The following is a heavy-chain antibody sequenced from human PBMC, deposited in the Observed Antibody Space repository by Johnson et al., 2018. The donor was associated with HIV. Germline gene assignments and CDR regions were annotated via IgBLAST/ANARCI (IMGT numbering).Heavy chain of an antibody. J-gene: IGHJ3*02. CDR3: ATEGGTGAFDI. D-gene: IGHD2-15*01. V-gene: IGHV3-11*04. CDR1: GFSFSDYF. CDR2: ITSSGRTT. Sequence: VQLVESGGGLVQPGGSLRLSCAASGFSFSDYFMTWIRQAPGKGLEWVSYITSSGRTTSYADSVKGRFTISRDNAKNSLYLQMNSLRAEETAVYYCATEGGTGAFDIWGQGTMVTVSS.